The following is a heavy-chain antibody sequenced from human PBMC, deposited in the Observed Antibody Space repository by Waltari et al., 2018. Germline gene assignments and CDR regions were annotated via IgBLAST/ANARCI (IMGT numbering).Heavy chain of an antibody. J-gene: IGHJ5*02. Sequence: EVQLVESGGGLVQPGRSLRLSCAASGFKFDDHAMPWVRQAPGKGPEWVSSISYNGGSQGHADSVKGRFTISRDNAKDSLYLQMNSLKPEDTDLYYCAKGGHITAPFALFDTWGQGTLVTVSS. CDR3: AKGGHITAPFALFDT. V-gene: IGHV3-9*01. CDR1: GFKFDDHA. D-gene: IGHD3-16*01. CDR2: ISYNGGSQ.